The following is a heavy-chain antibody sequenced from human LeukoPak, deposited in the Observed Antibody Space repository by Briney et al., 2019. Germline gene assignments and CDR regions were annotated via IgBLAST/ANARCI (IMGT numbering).Heavy chain of an antibody. Sequence: GGSLRLSCVASGFTFSSYWMTWVRQAPGKGLEWLANIKEDGSIQYYLDSVRGRFTISRDNAKTSVYLQPNSLRADDTAVYYCARDVWAGVAVSDYWGQGTLVTVSS. CDR3: ARDVWAGVAVSDY. D-gene: IGHD6-19*01. CDR2: IKEDGSIQ. CDR1: GFTFSSYW. V-gene: IGHV3-7*01. J-gene: IGHJ4*02.